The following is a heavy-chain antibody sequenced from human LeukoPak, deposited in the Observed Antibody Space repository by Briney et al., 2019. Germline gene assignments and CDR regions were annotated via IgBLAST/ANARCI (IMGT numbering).Heavy chain of an antibody. CDR3: AKGSSSWDHFDY. V-gene: IGHV3-23*01. CDR2: ISGGGGST. CDR1: GFTFNSYA. Sequence: GGSLRLSCAASGFTFNSYAMSWVRQTPGRGLEWVSTISGGGGSTYYADSVKGRFTISRDNSKNTLYLQMNSLRAEDTAVYYCAKGSSSWDHFDYWGQGTLVTVSS. D-gene: IGHD6-13*01. J-gene: IGHJ4*02.